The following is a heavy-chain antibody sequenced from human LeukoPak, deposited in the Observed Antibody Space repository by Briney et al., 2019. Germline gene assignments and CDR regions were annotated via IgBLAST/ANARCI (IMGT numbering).Heavy chain of an antibody. D-gene: IGHD2-2*01. Sequence: PSQTLSLTCTVSGGSISSGDYYWSWISQPPGKGLAWIGYIYYSGSTYYNPSLKSRVTISVDTSKNQFSLKLSSVTAADTAVYYCACLLGYCSSTRCANRFDPWGQGTLVTVSS. V-gene: IGHV4-30-4*08. CDR3: ACLLGYCSSTRCANRFDP. CDR1: GGSISSGDYY. J-gene: IGHJ5*02. CDR2: IYYSGST.